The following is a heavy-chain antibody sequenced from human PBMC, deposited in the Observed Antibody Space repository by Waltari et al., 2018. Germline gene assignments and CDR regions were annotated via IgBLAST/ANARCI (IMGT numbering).Heavy chain of an antibody. V-gene: IGHV4-39*01. D-gene: IGHD6-6*01. CDR3: ARVRGVAARLGGWFDP. CDR2: IYYSGST. J-gene: IGHJ5*02. Sequence: QLQLQESGPGLVKPSETLSLTCTVSGGSISSSSYYWGWIRQPPGKGLEWIGSIYYSGSTYYNPSLKSRVTISVDTSKNQFSLKLSSVTAADTAVYYCARVRGVAARLGGWFDPWGQGTLVTVSS. CDR1: GGSISSSSYY.